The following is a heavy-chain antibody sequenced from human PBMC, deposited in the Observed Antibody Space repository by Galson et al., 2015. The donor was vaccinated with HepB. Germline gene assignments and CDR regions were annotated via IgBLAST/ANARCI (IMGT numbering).Heavy chain of an antibody. Sequence: QSGAEVKKPGESLRISCKGSGYSFTSYWISWVRQMPGKGLEWMGRIDPSDSYTNYSPSFQGHVTISADKSISTAYLQWSSLKASDTAMYYCARQEGWYYYGSGSYSTPWYDFDYWGQGTLVTVSS. CDR2: IDPSDSYT. V-gene: IGHV5-10-1*01. J-gene: IGHJ4*02. D-gene: IGHD3-10*01. CDR1: GYSFTSYW. CDR3: ARQEGWYYYGSGSYSTPWYDFDY.